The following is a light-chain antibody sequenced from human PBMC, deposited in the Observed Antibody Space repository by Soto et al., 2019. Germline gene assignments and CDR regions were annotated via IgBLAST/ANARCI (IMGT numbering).Light chain of an antibody. CDR3: SSYAGSNNLHVL. CDR1: SSDFGGYEY. V-gene: IGLV2-8*01. CDR2: EVI. J-gene: IGLJ2*01. Sequence: QSALTQPPSASGSPGQSVTISCTGSSSDFGGYEYVSWYQQHPGKAPKLIIYEVIKRPSGVPDRFSGSKSGNTASLTVSGLQAEDEADYYCSSYAGSNNLHVLFGGGTKLTVL.